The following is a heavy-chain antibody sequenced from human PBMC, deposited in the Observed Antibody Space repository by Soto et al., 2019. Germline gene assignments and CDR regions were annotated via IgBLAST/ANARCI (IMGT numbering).Heavy chain of an antibody. Sequence: EVQLVESGGGLVQPGGSLRLSCEASGFTFRNYDMHWVRQGTGKGLEWVSGISAAGDPDYADSVEGRFTIPRENAQISFFLQMNSLRVGDTAVYYCARTDRDFYGLDVWGQGTTVIVSS. J-gene: IGHJ6*02. CDR2: ISAAGDP. V-gene: IGHV3-13*05. CDR3: ARTDRDFYGLDV. CDR1: GFTFRNYD.